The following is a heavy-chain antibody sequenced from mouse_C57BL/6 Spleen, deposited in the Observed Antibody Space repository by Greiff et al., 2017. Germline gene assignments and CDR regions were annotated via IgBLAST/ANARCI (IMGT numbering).Heavy chain of an antibody. CDR3: ARASVVPYYYAMDY. V-gene: IGHV5-17*01. Sequence: EVKLVESGGGLVKPGGSLKLSCAASGFTFSDYGMHWVRQAPEKGLEWVAYISSGSSTIYYADTVKGRFTISRDNAKNTLFLQMTSLRSEDTAMYYCARASVVPYYYAMDYWGQGTSVTVSS. D-gene: IGHD1-1*01. CDR1: GFTFSDYG. CDR2: ISSGSSTI. J-gene: IGHJ4*01.